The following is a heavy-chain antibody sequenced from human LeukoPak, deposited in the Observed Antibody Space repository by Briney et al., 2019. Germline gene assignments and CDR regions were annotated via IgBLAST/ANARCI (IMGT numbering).Heavy chain of an antibody. CDR3: ARDSSWYDY. Sequence: PGGSLRLSCAASGFTFNNYAMTWVRQAPGKGLEWVSVINGGSGNSYYADSVKGRFTISRDNAKNSLYLQMNSLRAEDTAVYYCARDSSWYDYWGQGTLVTVSS. D-gene: IGHD6-13*01. CDR2: INGGSGNS. V-gene: IGHV3-23*01. CDR1: GFTFNNYA. J-gene: IGHJ4*02.